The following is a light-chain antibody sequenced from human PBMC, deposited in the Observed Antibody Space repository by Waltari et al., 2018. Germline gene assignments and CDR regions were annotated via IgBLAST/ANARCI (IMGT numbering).Light chain of an antibody. CDR2: AAS. CDR3: PQYDGSVVT. J-gene: IGKJ4*01. Sequence: EIVLTQSPGTLSLSPRERVTLSCRASQYITGTWLTWYPQKPGQAPRLLIYAASTSVPGIPYRFSGSGSVTDFSLTISRLEPEDSVAYYCPQYDGSVVTFGGGTKVEIK. CDR1: QYITGTW. V-gene: IGKV3-20*01.